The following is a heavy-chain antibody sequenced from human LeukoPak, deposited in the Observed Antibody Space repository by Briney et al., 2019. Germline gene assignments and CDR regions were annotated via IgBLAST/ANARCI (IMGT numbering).Heavy chain of an antibody. V-gene: IGHV3-23*01. D-gene: IGHD1-26*01. Sequence: GGSLRLSCAASGFAFNNYAMTWVRQAPGKGLEWVSNVNDHGDQTYYADFVKGRFTISRDNSKNALLLQMDSLTAEDTAVYYCAKTQWKVGATDYFDYWGQGILVTVSS. CDR3: AKTQWKVGATDYFDY. CDR2: VNDHGDQT. J-gene: IGHJ4*02. CDR1: GFAFNNYA.